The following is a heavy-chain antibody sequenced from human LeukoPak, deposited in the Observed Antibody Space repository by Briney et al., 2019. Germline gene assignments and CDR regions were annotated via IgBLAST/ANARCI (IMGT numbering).Heavy chain of an antibody. Sequence: GGSLRLSCTASGFTLGDYAVSWVRQAPGKGLEWVSSISSRSSYIYYADSVKGRFTISRDNAKNSLYLQMNSLRADDTAVYYCARVYYGALTYWGQGTLVTVSS. J-gene: IGHJ4*02. CDR2: ISSRSSYI. CDR1: GFTLGDYA. D-gene: IGHD4-17*01. CDR3: ARVYYGALTY. V-gene: IGHV3-21*01.